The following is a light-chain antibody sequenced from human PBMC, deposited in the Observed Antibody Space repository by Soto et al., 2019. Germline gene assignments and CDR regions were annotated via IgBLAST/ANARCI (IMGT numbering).Light chain of an antibody. V-gene: IGLV2-14*03. J-gene: IGLJ1*01. CDR1: SSDVGGFNY. CDR3: TSYTSSSTYV. Sequence: QSALTQPASVSGSPGQSITISCTGTSSDVGGFNYVSWYQQHPGKAPKLMMYDVTNRPSGVSYRFSGSKSGNTASLTISRLQAEDEAEYYCTSYTSSSTYVFGTGTKVTVL. CDR2: DVT.